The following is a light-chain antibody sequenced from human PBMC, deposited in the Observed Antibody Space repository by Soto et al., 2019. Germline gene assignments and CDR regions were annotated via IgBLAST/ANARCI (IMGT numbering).Light chain of an antibody. CDR1: RSVSTY. CDR2: DAS. J-gene: IGKJ5*01. CDR3: QQRSNWPSIT. V-gene: IGKV3-11*01. Sequence: EVVLTQSPATLSLSPGERATLSCGASRSVSTYLAWYQQKPGQAPRLLIYDASNRATGIPARFSGSGSGTDFTLTINSLEPEDSAVYYCQQRSNWPSITFGQGTRLEIK.